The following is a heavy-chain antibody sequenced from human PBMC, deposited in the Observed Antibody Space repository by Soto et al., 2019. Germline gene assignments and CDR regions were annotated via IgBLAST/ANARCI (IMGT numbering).Heavy chain of an antibody. CDR1: GCSISSYY. V-gene: IGHV4-59*01. D-gene: IGHD6-25*01. CDR2: IYSSGST. J-gene: IGHJ3*02. Sequence: SETLSLASAVSGCSISSYYWSWIRQPQGKGLEWIGYIYSSGSTNYNPSLKSRVTISVDTSKSQFSLKLSSVTAADTAVYYCARGAAAFDIWGRGTMVTVSS. CDR3: ARGAAAFDI.